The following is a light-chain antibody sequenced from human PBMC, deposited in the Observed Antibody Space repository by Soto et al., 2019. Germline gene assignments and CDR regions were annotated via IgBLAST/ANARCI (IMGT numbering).Light chain of an antibody. CDR2: GAS. Sequence: EIVLTQSPGTLSLSPGERATLSCRASQSVSSSYLAWYQQKPGQAPRLLIYGASSRAPGIPDRFSGSGSGTDFTLAFSRLEPEDFAVYYCQQYGSSRTFGQGTKVDIK. CDR3: QQYGSSRT. V-gene: IGKV3-20*01. J-gene: IGKJ1*01. CDR1: QSVSSSY.